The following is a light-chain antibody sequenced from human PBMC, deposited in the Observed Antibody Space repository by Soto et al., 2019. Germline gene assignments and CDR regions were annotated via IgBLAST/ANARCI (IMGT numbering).Light chain of an antibody. CDR2: AAS. J-gene: IGKJ4*01. Sequence: AIQMTQSPSSLSASVGDRVTITCRASQGIRNDLDWFQQKPGKAPKLLIYAASSLQSGVPSRFSGSGSGTDFTLTIRSLQPEDFATYYCQQGASFPRTFGGGTKVDIK. CDR3: QQGASFPRT. CDR1: QGIRND. V-gene: IGKV1-6*01.